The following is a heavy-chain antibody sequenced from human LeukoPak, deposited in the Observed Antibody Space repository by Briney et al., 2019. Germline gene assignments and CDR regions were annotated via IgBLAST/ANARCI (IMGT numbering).Heavy chain of an antibody. CDR1: GFSFSGYS. J-gene: IGHJ4*02. CDR3: ARESITGDRDFDY. D-gene: IGHD7-27*01. V-gene: IGHV3-48*01. CDR2: ISSGRRTI. Sequence: PGGSLRLSRAASGFSFSGYSMNWVRQAPGRGLEWISYISSGRRTIFYADSVKGRFTISRDNAKNSLYLLMNSLRADDTAVYYCARESITGDRDFDYWGQGTLITVSS.